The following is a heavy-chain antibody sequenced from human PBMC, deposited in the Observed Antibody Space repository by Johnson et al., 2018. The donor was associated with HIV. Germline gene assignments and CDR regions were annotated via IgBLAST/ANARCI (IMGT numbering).Heavy chain of an antibody. V-gene: IGHV3-66*03. Sequence: VQLVESGGGLIQPGGSLRLSCAASGFTVSSNYMRWVRQTPGKGLEWVSVINTGGGTYYADSVKGRFTISRDNSKNPLFLQMDSLRADDTAVYYCAREGVSGSYYDAFDLWGQGTMVTVSS. CDR3: AREGVSGSYYDAFDL. CDR1: GFTVSSNY. CDR2: INTGGGT. J-gene: IGHJ3*01. D-gene: IGHD1-26*01.